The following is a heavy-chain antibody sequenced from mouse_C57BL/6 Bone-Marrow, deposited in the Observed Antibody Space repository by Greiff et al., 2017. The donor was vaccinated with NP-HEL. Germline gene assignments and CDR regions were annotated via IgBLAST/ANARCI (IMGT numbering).Heavy chain of an antibody. CDR1: GYTFTSYG. Sequence: VMLVESGAELARPGASVKLSCKASGYTFTSYGISWVKQRTGQGLEWIGEIYPRSGNTYYNEKFKGKATLTADKSSSTAYMELRSLTSEDSAVYFCARSGYGNSLAYWGQGTLVTVSA. D-gene: IGHD2-1*01. CDR3: ARSGYGNSLAY. J-gene: IGHJ3*01. CDR2: IYPRSGNT. V-gene: IGHV1-81*01.